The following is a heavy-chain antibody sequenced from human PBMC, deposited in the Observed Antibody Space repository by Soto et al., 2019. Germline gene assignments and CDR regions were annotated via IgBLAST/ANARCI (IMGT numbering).Heavy chain of an antibody. J-gene: IGHJ6*02. CDR1: GDSISGGDYY. D-gene: IGHD3-10*01. V-gene: IGHV4-30-4*01. CDR3: ALDLRGYSGMDGVDF. Sequence: SETLSLTCTVSGDSISGGDYYWSWIRQPPGKGLEWIGNIFYSGRTYYNSSLKSRVTISLDTSKNRFSLKLSSVTAADTAVYYCALDLRGYSGMDGVDFWGQGTTVTVSS. CDR2: IFYSGRT.